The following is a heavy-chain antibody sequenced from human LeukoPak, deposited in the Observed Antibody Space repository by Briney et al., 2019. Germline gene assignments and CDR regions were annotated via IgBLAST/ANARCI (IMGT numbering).Heavy chain of an antibody. V-gene: IGHV1-46*01. CDR2: INPSGGST. J-gene: IGHJ6*03. CDR3: ARDPQTPYCSSTSCLYYMDV. Sequence: ASVKVSCKASGYTFTSYYMHWVRQAPGQGLEWMGIINPSGGSTSYAQKFQGRVTMTRDTSTSTAYMELRSLRSDDTAVYYCARDPQTPYCSSTSCLYYMDVWGKGTTVTVSS. CDR1: GYTFTSYY. D-gene: IGHD2-2*01.